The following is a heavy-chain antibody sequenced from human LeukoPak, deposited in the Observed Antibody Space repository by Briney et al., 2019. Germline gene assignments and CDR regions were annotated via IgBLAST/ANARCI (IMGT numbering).Heavy chain of an antibody. CDR3: ANFRFLEWLPPFDY. CDR1: GFTFSSYG. CDR2: IRYDGSNK. Sequence: PGGSLRLSCAASGFTFSSYGMHWVRQAPGKGLEWVAFIRYDGSNKYYADSVKGRFTISRDNSKNTLYLQMNSLRAEDTAVYYCANFRFLEWLPPFDYWGQGTLVTVSS. V-gene: IGHV3-30*02. D-gene: IGHD3-3*01. J-gene: IGHJ4*02.